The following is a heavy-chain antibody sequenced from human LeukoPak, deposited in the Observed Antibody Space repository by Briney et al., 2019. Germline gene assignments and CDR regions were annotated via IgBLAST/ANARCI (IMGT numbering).Heavy chain of an antibody. CDR2: IVPILDRT. CDR1: EGIFSNYA. V-gene: IGHV1-69*04. CDR3: ARGLAFCGGDCFWFDP. J-gene: IGHJ5*02. Sequence: SVKVSCKASEGIFSNYAVSWVRQAPGQGLEWMGRIVPILDRTNYAQNFQGRVTITADKSTSTAYMELSSLTSEDTAVYFCARGLAFCGGDCFWFDPWGQGTLVTVSS. D-gene: IGHD2-21*02.